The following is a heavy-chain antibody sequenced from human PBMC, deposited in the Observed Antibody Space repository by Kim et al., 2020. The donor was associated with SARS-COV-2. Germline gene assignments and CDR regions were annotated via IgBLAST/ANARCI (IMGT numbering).Heavy chain of an antibody. D-gene: IGHD1-26*01. CDR3: ARAGLGNYYYGMDV. J-gene: IGHJ6*02. V-gene: IGHV3-30-3*01. CDR2: ISYDGSNE. Sequence: GGSLRLSCAASGFTFSSYAMHWVRQAPGKGLEWVAVISYDGSNEYYADTVKGRFTISRDNSKNTLYLQMNSLRAEDTAVYYCARAGLGNYYYGMDVWGQGTTVTVSS. CDR1: GFTFSSYA.